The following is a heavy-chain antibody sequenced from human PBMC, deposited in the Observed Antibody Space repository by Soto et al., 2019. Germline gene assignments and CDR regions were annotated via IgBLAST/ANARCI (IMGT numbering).Heavy chain of an antibody. D-gene: IGHD2-2*02. CDR2: INHSGST. V-gene: IGHV4-34*01. CDR1: GGSFSGYY. CDR3: ARVYCSSTSCYRGGNWFDP. J-gene: IGHJ5*02. Sequence: SETLSLTCAVYGGSFSGYYWSWIRQPPGKGLEWIGEINHSGSTNYNPSLKSQVTISVDTSKNQFSLKLSSVTAADTAVYYCARVYCSSTSCYRGGNWFDPWGQGTLVTVSS.